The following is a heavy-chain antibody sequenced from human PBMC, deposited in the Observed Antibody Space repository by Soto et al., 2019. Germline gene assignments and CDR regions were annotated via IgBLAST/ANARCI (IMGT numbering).Heavy chain of an antibody. CDR2: TYYRSRWYS. CDR1: GDSVSSSSVA. D-gene: IGHD2-15*01. Sequence: SQTLSLTCVISGDSVSSSSVAWNWVRQSPSRGLEWLGRTYYRSRWYSDFAVSVRGRIVINAYTSKNQFSLQLNSVTPEDTAVYFCARSEEDSDYYYYGLDVWGQGTTVTVSS. CDR3: ARSEEDSDYYYYGLDV. J-gene: IGHJ6*02. V-gene: IGHV6-1*01.